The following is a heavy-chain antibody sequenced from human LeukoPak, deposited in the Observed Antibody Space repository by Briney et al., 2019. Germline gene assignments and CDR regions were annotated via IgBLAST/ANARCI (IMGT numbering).Heavy chain of an antibody. Sequence: GGSLRLSCAASGFTFSTYSLSWVRQASGKGLEWISYISVSGTTMYYADSVKGRFTLSRDNAKNSLYLQMNSLRADDTAVYYCARVGRLQYGDYVAFDYWGQGALVTVSS. CDR2: ISVSGTTM. D-gene: IGHD4-17*01. CDR3: ARVGRLQYGDYVAFDY. V-gene: IGHV3-11*01. CDR1: GFTFSTYS. J-gene: IGHJ4*02.